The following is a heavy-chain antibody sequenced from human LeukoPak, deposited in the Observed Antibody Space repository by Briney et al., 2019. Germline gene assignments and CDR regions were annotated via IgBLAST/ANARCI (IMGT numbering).Heavy chain of an antibody. CDR3: ARGEIAAAGTTVAEGYFDY. CDR2: IYYSGST. Sequence: SETLSLTCTVSGGSLSNSSYYWGWLRQPPGTGLEWLGSIYYSGSTYYNPSLKSRVTISVDTSKNQFSLKLSSVTAADTAVYYCARGEIAAAGTTVAEGYFDYWGQGTLVTVSS. CDR1: GGSLSNSSYY. J-gene: IGHJ4*02. V-gene: IGHV4-39*01. D-gene: IGHD6-13*01.